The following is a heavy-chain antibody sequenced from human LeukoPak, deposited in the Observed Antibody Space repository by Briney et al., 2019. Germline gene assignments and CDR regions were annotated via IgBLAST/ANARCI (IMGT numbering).Heavy chain of an antibody. CDR3: ARGSGYYPHDAFDS. D-gene: IGHD3-22*01. Sequence: ASVKVSCKASGYTFAAFYMHWVRQAPGQGLEWVGWINPNSGGTNYAQKFQGRVTLTRDTSISTAYMELSRLRSDDTAVYYCARGSGYYPHDAFDSWGQGTMVTVSS. CDR1: GYTFAAFY. J-gene: IGHJ3*02. V-gene: IGHV1-2*02. CDR2: INPNSGGT.